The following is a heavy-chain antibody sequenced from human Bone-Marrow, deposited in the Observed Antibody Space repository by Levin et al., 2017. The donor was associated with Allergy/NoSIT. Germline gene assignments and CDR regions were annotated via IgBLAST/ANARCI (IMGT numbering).Heavy chain of an antibody. CDR3: ARRRWMASYYFDY. CDR1: GGSISSYY. Sequence: SETLSLTCTVSGGSISSYYWSWIRQPPGKGLEWIGYIYYSGSTNYNPSLKSRVTISVDTSKNQFSLKLSSVTAADTAVYYCARRRWMASYYFDYWGQGTLVTVSS. D-gene: IGHD4-23*01. CDR2: IYYSGST. V-gene: IGHV4-59*08. J-gene: IGHJ4*02.